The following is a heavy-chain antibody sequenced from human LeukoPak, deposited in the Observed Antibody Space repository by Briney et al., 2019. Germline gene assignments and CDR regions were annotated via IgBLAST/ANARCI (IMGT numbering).Heavy chain of an antibody. D-gene: IGHD3-3*01. CDR2: VNHSGST. J-gene: IGHJ4*02. Sequence: NPSETLSLTCAVYGGSFSGYYRSWIRQPPGKGLEWIGEVNHSGSTNYNPSLKSRVTISVDTSKNQFSLKLSSVTAADTAVYYCASFGVVTQGSWGQGTLVTVSS. V-gene: IGHV4-34*01. CDR3: ASFGVVTQGS. CDR1: GGSFSGYY.